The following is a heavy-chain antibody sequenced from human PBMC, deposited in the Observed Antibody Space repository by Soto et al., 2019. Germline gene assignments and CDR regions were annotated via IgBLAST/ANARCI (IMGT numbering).Heavy chain of an antibody. J-gene: IGHJ4*02. Sequence: SETLSLTCTVSADSINNYYWSWIRQPPGKGLDWIGYIYYSGSTNYSPSLKSRETISVDTSKNQFSLKLRSVTAADTAVYYCARHRSSYGSYYFDCWGQGTLVTIAS. CDR1: ADSINNYY. D-gene: IGHD5-18*01. CDR2: IYYSGST. V-gene: IGHV4-59*08. CDR3: ARHRSSYGSYYFDC.